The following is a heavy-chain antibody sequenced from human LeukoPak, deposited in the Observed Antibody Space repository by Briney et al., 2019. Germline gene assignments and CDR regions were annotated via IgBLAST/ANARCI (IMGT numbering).Heavy chain of an antibody. D-gene: IGHD3-22*01. V-gene: IGHV4-4*02. CDR2: INHSGST. J-gene: IGHJ4*02. Sequence: PSETLSLTCAVSGGSISSSNWWSWVRQPPGKGLEWIGEINHSGSTNYNPSLKSRVTISVDTSKNQFSLKLSSVTAADTAVYYCARGPSLGYYDSSGYFYYFDYWGQGTLVTVSS. CDR3: ARGPSLGYYDSSGYFYYFDY. CDR1: GGSISSSNW.